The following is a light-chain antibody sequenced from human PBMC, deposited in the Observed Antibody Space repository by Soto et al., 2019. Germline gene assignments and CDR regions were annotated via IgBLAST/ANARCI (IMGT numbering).Light chain of an antibody. CDR1: QSVSIY. Sequence: EIVLTQSPATLSLSPGERATLSCRASQSVSIYLAWYQQKPGQAPRLLIYDASNRATCIPARFSGSGSGTYFTLTISSLEPEDFAVYYCQQRSNWPPWTFGQGTKVEIK. V-gene: IGKV3-11*01. J-gene: IGKJ1*01. CDR3: QQRSNWPPWT. CDR2: DAS.